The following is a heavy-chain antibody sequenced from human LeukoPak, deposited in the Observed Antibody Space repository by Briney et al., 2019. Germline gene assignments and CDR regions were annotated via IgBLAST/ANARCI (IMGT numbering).Heavy chain of an antibody. J-gene: IGHJ4*02. CDR2: IYSGGST. D-gene: IGHD6-19*01. V-gene: IGHV3-53*01. CDR3: ARLYSSGWYYFDY. CDR1: GFTFSSNY. Sequence: GGSLRLSCAASGFTFSSNYMSWVGQAPGKGLEGVSVIYSGGSTYYSDSVKGRFTISRDNSKNTLYLQMNSLRAEDTAVYYCARLYSSGWYYFDYWGQGTLVTVSS.